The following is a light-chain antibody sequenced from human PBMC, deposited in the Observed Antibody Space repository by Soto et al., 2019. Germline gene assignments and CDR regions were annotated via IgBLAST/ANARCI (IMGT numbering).Light chain of an antibody. CDR3: CSYAGSSTFYV. CDR1: SSDVGSYNL. J-gene: IGLJ1*01. V-gene: IGLV2-23*02. CDR2: EVS. Sequence: LTQPASVSGSPGQSITISCTGTSSDVGSYNLVSWYQQHPGKAPKLMIYEVSKRPSGVSNRFSGSKSGNTASLTISGLQAEDEAGYYCCSYAGSSTFYVFGTGTKVTVL.